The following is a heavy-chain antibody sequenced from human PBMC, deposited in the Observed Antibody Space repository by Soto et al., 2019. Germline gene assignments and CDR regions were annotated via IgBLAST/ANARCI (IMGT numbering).Heavy chain of an antibody. CDR1: GFTFSSYG. CDR2: ISYDGSNK. V-gene: IGHV3-30*18. D-gene: IGHD6-19*01. J-gene: IGHJ4*02. CDR3: AKDPGGQAVALDY. Sequence: QVQLVESGGGVVQPGRSLRLSCAASGFTFSSYGMHWVRQAPGKGLEWVAVISYDGSNKYYADSVKGRFTISRDNSKNTLSLQMNSLRAEDTAVYYCAKDPGGQAVALDYWGQGTLFTVSS.